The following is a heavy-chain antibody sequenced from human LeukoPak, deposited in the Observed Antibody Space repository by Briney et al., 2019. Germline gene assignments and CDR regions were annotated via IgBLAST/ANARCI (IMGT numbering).Heavy chain of an antibody. V-gene: IGHV3-48*03. D-gene: IGHD3-16*02. CDR3: ARDELSDIDY. J-gene: IGHJ4*02. CDR1: GFTFSLYE. Sequence: LPGGSLRLSCAASGFTFSLYEMTWVRKAPGKGLEWVSYITRSGSTTYYADSVKGRFTISRDNAKNSLYLQMNSLTTEDTAVYYCARDELSDIDYWGQGTLVTVSS. CDR2: ITRSGSTT.